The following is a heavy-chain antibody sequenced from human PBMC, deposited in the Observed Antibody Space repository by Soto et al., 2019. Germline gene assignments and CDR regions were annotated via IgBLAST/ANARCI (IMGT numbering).Heavy chain of an antibody. CDR1: GGSISSSNC. CDR3: ARVEGRFYYGMDV. CDR2: IYHSGST. V-gene: IGHV4-4*02. Sequence: QVQLQESGPGLVKPSGTLSLTCAVSGGSISSSNCWSWVRQPPGKGLEWIGEIYHSGSTNYNPSLNSRVTISVDKSQNQFSLKLSSVTAADTAVYYCARVEGRFYYGMDVWGQGTTVTVSS. J-gene: IGHJ6*02.